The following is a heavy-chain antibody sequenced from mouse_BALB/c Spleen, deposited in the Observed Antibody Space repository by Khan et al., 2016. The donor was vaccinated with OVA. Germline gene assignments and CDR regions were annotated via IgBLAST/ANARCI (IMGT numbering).Heavy chain of an antibody. V-gene: IGHV5-6-5*01. J-gene: IGHJ3*01. CDR2: ISSGDST. CDR3: ASDYWFAY. D-gene: IGHD2-13*01. Sequence: LVESGGGLVKPGGSLKLSCAASGFTFSNYAMSWVRQSPEKRLEWVASISSGDSTYYPDSVKGRFTISRDNARNILYLQMSSLRSEDTAMYYCASDYWFAYWGQGTLVTVSA. CDR1: GFTFSNYA.